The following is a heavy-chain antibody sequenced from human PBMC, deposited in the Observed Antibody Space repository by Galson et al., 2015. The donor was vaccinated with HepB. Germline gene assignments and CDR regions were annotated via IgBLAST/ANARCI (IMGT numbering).Heavy chain of an antibody. J-gene: IGHJ4*02. CDR2: ISYDGSNK. D-gene: IGHD2-8*01. CDR3: ARDSGNGGSQD. CDR1: GFTFSSYG. Sequence: SLRLSCAASGFTFSSYGMHWVRQAPGKGLEWVAVISYDGSNKYYADSVKGRFTISRDNAKNTLFLQMNSLRAEDTAVYYCARDSGNGGSQDWGQGTLVSVSS. V-gene: IGHV3-30*03.